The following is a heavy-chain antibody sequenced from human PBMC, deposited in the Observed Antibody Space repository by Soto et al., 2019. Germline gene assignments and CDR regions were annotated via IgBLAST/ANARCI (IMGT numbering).Heavy chain of an antibody. J-gene: IGHJ5*02. D-gene: IGHD3-9*01. V-gene: IGHV3-23*01. CDR1: GFTFSSYA. Sequence: SLRLSCAASGFTFSSYAMSWVRPAPGKGLEWVSAISGSGGSTYYADSVKGRFTISRDNSKNTLYLQMNSLRAEDTAVYYCAKDGNPIPYLTGYYRLGWFDPWGQGTLVTVSS. CDR2: ISGSGGST. CDR3: AKDGNPIPYLTGYYRLGWFDP.